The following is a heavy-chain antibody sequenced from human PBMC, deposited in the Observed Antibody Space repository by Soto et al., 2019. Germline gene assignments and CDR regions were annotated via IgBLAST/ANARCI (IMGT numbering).Heavy chain of an antibody. CDR1: SDSISSYY. CDR3: ARAVGDPLYYLDS. Sequence: QVQLQESGPGLVRPSETLSLTCTVSSDSISSYYWIWIRQSPGKGLEWIGYTDYSGNTNYNPSLKSRVTTSADTSKTQFTLRLSSVTAADTAVYYCARAVGDPLYYLDSWGQGTLVTVSS. CDR2: TDYSGNT. V-gene: IGHV4-59*08. J-gene: IGHJ4*02. D-gene: IGHD6-19*01.